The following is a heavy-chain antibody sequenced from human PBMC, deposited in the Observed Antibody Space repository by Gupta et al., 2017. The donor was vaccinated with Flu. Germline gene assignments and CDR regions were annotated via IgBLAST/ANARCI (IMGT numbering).Heavy chain of an antibody. CDR3: ARDYRHTVIVRGVLGPEYYFDY. CDR1: GFTFSSYG. V-gene: IGHV3-33*01. D-gene: IGHD3-10*01. Sequence: QVQLVESGGGVVQPGRSLRLSCAASGFTFSSYGMHWVRPAPGKGLEWLAVVWYDGTNKYYADSVRGRFTISRDTSNNTLFLQMNSLRVEDTGIYFCARDYRHTVIVRGVLGPEYYFDYWGQGTTVTVSS. CDR2: VWYDGTNK. J-gene: IGHJ4*02.